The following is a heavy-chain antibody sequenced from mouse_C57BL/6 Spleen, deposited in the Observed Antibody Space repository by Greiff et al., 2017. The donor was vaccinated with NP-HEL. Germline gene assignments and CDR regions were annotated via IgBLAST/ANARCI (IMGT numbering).Heavy chain of an antibody. CDR1: GFTFSDYG. CDR2: ISSGSSTI. Sequence: EVKVIESGGGLVKPGGSLKLSCAASGFTFSDYGMHWVRQAPEKGLEWVAYISSGSSTIYYADTVKGRFTISRDNAKNTLFLQMTSLRSEDTAMYYCAIITTVAGEFAYWGQGTLVTVSA. CDR3: AIITTVAGEFAY. V-gene: IGHV5-17*01. J-gene: IGHJ3*01. D-gene: IGHD1-1*01.